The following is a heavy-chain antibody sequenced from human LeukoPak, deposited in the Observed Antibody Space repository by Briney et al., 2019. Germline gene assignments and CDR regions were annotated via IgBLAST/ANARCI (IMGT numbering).Heavy chain of an antibody. D-gene: IGHD4-23*01. V-gene: IGHV4-31*03. Sequence: SQTLSLTCTVSGGSISSVDYYWSWIRQYPGKGLEWIGYINYRGSAYYNPSLKSRVTISVDTSKNQFSLKLSSVTAADTAVYYCARYYGGNSPPYYCYYGMDVWGQGTTVTVSS. J-gene: IGHJ6*02. CDR1: GGSISSVDYY. CDR3: ARYYGGNSPPYYCYYGMDV. CDR2: INYRGSA.